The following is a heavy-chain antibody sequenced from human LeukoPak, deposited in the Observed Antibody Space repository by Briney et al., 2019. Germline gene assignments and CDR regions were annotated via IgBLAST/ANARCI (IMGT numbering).Heavy chain of an antibody. J-gene: IGHJ4*02. D-gene: IGHD3-10*01. Sequence: GRSLRLSCAASGFIFSNSAMHWVRQAPGKGLEWVAVISYDGSNKYYADSVKGRFTISRDNSKNTLYLQMNSLRAEDMAVYYCAKPITMVRGVISYFDYWGQGTLVTVSS. CDR2: ISYDGSNK. CDR1: GFIFSNSA. CDR3: AKPITMVRGVISYFDY. V-gene: IGHV3-30*18.